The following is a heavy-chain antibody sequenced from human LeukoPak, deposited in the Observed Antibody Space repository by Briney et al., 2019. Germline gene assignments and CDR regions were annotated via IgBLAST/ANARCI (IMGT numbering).Heavy chain of an antibody. J-gene: IGHJ5*02. CDR3: ARGLGPSAMFDP. V-gene: IGHV4-61*01. CDR2: IHYSGST. CDR1: CGSISSGSYY. Sequence: SQTLSLTCTVSCGSISSGSYYWNWIRQPPGKGLEWIGYIHYSGSTNYNPSLKSRVTISVETSKNQFSLKLASVTAADTAVYYCARGLGPSAMFDPWGQGTLVTVSS. D-gene: IGHD6-6*01.